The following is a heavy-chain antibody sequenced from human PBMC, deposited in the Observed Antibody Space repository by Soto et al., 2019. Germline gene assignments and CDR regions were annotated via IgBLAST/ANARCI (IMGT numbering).Heavy chain of an antibody. V-gene: IGHV4-39*01. CDR3: ARLGPPVPPFDP. CDR2: IYYSGNI. J-gene: IGHJ5*02. Sequence: SETLSLTCTVSGDSITRNSYYWGWIRQPPGKGLEWIGNIYYSGNIYYNPSLKSRVTISADTSKNQFSLKLNSVTAADTAMYYCARLGPPVPPFDPWGQGTLVTVS. CDR1: GDSITRNSYY. D-gene: IGHD4-17*01.